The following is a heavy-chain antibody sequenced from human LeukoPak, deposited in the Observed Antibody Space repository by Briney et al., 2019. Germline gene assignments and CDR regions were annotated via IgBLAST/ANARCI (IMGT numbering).Heavy chain of an antibody. CDR2: KFSHDGST. CDR1: GYSFNSHH. D-gene: IGHD3-10*01. J-gene: IGHJ6*02. Sequence: ASVKVSCKPSGYSFNSHHVHWVRQAPGQGLDWMGVKFSHDGSTSNTQKFQGRITMTRDTSTSTVYMELSSLRSEDTAVYYCARDSGNFHYDMDVWGQGTTVIVSS. V-gene: IGHV1-46*02. CDR3: ARDSGNFHYDMDV.